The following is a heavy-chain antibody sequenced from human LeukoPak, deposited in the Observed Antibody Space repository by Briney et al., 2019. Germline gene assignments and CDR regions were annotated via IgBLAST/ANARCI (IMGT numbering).Heavy chain of an antibody. Sequence: SETLSLTCSVSGVSFSDYYWSWIRQPPGKGLEWVGEINHSGSTNYNPSLKSRVTISVDTSKNQFSLKLSSVTAADTAVYYCARGLGGGNSICFDYWGQGPLVTVSS. CDR3: ARGLGGGNSICFDY. V-gene: IGHV4-34*01. CDR2: INHSGST. D-gene: IGHD4-23*01. J-gene: IGHJ4*02. CDR1: GVSFSDYY.